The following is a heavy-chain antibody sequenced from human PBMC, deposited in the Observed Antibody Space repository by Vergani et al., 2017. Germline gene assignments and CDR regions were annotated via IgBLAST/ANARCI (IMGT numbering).Heavy chain of an antibody. Sequence: QVQLVQSGAEVKKPGASVKVSCKASGYTFTDYFMHWVRQAPGQGLEWMGWINHNSGGTNYAQKFQGRVTMTRDTSISTAYMELSNLRSDDTAVYYCARVGTSSNRDYFDYWGQETLVTVSS. CDR3: ARVGTSSNRDYFDY. V-gene: IGHV1-2*02. J-gene: IGHJ4*02. D-gene: IGHD2-2*01. CDR1: GYTFTDYF. CDR2: INHNSGGT.